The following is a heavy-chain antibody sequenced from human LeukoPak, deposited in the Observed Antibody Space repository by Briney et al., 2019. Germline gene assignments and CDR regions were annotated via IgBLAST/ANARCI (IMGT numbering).Heavy chain of an antibody. V-gene: IGHV3-30*18. CDR3: AKDKYSSGWSPTDY. J-gene: IGHJ4*02. CDR2: MSPDGRSI. CDR1: GFTFRNHF. Sequence: GGSLRLSCVASGFTFRNHFMHWVRQAPGKGLEWVAFMSPDGRSISYIDSVKGRFTISRDNSNNTLFLQLNSLRAEDTAVYYCAKDKYSSGWSPTDYWGQGTLVTVSS. D-gene: IGHD6-19*01.